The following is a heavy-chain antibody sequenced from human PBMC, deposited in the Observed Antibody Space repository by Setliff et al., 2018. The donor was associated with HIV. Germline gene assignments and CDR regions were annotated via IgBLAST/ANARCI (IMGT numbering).Heavy chain of an antibody. CDR3: ITDGGLN. J-gene: IGHJ3*01. V-gene: IGHV3-7*03. D-gene: IGHD3-10*01. CDR2: INQDGNVK. Sequence: GESLKISCTDSGFSSNNYWMSWVRQAPGKGLERAAHINQDGNVKYYVDSVKGRFTISRDNAKTSIYLQMDSLRVEDTAVYYCITDGGLNWGQGTMVTVSS. CDR1: GFSSNNYW.